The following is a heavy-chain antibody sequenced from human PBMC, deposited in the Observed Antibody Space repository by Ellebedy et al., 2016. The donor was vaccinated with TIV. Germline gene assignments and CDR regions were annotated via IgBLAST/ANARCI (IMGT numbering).Heavy chain of an antibody. CDR3: ARGRRLDFETKGVGDFDS. CDR2: SASGDAT. D-gene: IGHD3-10*01. V-gene: IGHV3-53*01. CDR1: GFTVSSNY. Sequence: GESLKISCAASGFTVSSNYMAWVRQAPGKGLEWVSISASGDATYYADSVTGRFTIPRDNSQNMLFLQLNSLRVEDTAVYYCARGRRLDFETKGVGDFDSWGQGTLVTVSS. J-gene: IGHJ4*02.